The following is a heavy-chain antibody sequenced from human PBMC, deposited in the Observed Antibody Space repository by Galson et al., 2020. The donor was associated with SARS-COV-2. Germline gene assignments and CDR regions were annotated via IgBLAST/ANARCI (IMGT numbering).Heavy chain of an antibody. CDR2: INPSSGGT. CDR1: GYTFTGYY. Sequence: ASVTVSCKAPGYTFTGYYMHWVRQDPGQGLEWEGRINPSSGGTNYAQKFQGRVTMTRDTSISTAYMELSSLRSDDTAVYYCARVVVPAAAYDYWGQGSLVTVSS. V-gene: IGHV1-2*02. J-gene: IGHJ4*02. D-gene: IGHD2-15*01. CDR3: ARVVVPAAAYDY.